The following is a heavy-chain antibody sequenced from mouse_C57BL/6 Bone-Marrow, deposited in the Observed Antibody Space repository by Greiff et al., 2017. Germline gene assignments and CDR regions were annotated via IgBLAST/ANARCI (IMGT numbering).Heavy chain of an antibody. CDR1: GYTFTSYG. J-gene: IGHJ1*03. D-gene: IGHD1-1*01. V-gene: IGHV1-81*01. Sequence: LEESGAELARPGASVKLSCKASGYTFTSYGISWVKQRTGQGLEWIGEIYPRSGNTYYNEKFKGKATLTADKSSSTAYMELRSRTSEDSAVYFCARHIYYYGSSWYFDVWCTGTTVTVSS. CDR2: IYPRSGNT. CDR3: ARHIYYYGSSWYFDV.